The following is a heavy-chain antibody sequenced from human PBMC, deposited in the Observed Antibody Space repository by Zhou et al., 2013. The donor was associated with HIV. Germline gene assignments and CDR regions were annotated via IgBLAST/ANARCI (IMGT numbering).Heavy chain of an antibody. D-gene: IGHD3-10*01. CDR3: ARETYYYGSGSYGSAFDI. CDR2: IIPIFGTA. CDR1: GGTFSSYA. Sequence: QVQLVQSGAEVKKPGSSVKVSCKASGGTFSSYAISWVRQAPGQGLEWMGRIIPIFGTANYAQKFQGRVTITADESTSTAYMELSSLRSEDTAVYYCARETYYYGSGSYGSAFDIWGQGTMVTVSS. V-gene: IGHV1-69*13. J-gene: IGHJ3*02.